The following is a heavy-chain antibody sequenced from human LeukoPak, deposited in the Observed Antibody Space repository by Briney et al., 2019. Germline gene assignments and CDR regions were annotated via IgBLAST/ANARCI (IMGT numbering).Heavy chain of an antibody. J-gene: IGHJ6*03. CDR1: GYTFTSYG. CDR3: ARGRAARPLSAYYMDV. CDR2: MNPNSGNT. Sequence: GASVKVSFKASGYTFTSYGISWVRQAPGQGLEWMGWMNPNSGNTGYAQKFQGRVTMTRNTSISTAYMELSSLRSEDTAVYYCARGRAARPLSAYYMDVWGKGTTVTVSS. D-gene: IGHD6-6*01. V-gene: IGHV1-8*02.